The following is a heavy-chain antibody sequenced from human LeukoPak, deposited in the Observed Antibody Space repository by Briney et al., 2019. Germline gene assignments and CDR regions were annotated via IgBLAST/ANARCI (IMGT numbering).Heavy chain of an antibody. CDR2: INPNSGVT. CDR1: GYTFTSYH. J-gene: IGHJ5*02. CDR3: ARDGSSSWYLGGDNWFDP. V-gene: IGHV1-2*02. Sequence: ASVKVSCKASGYTFTSYHVHWVRQAPGQGLEWMGWINPNSGVTNYAQKFQGRVTMTRDMSISTAYMELSRLRSDDTAVYYCARDGSSSWYLGGDNWFDPWGQGTLVTVSS. D-gene: IGHD6-13*01.